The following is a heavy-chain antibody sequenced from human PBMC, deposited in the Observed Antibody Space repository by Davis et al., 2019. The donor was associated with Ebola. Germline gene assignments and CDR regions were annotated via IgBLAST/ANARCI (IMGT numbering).Heavy chain of an antibody. CDR1: GFTFDSYA. Sequence: GESLKISCAASGFTFDSYAMSWVRQAPGKGLEWVSAISGSGGSTYYADSVKGRFTISRDNSKNTLDLQMNSLRAEDTAVYYCARDSETIFGVVIIPLGMDVWGQGTTVTVSS. D-gene: IGHD3-3*01. CDR3: ARDSETIFGVVIIPLGMDV. CDR2: ISGSGGST. V-gene: IGHV3-23*01. J-gene: IGHJ6*02.